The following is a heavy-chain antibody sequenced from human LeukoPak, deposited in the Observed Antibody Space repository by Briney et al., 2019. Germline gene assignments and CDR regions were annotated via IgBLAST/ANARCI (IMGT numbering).Heavy chain of an antibody. V-gene: IGHV3-23*01. CDR1: GFTFSSYG. D-gene: IGHD6-13*01. Sequence: GGSLRLSCAASGFTFSSYGMSWVRQAPGKGLEWVSAISGSGGSTYYADSVKGRFTISRDNSKNTLYLQMNSLRAEDTAVYYCAVGSSWYLSWFDPWGQGTLVTVSS. CDR2: ISGSGGST. J-gene: IGHJ5*02. CDR3: AVGSSWYLSWFDP.